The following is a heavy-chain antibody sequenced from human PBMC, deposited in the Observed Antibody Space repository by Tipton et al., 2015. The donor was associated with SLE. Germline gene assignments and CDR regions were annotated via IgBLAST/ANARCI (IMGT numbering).Heavy chain of an antibody. CDR2: IYYSGST. V-gene: IGHV4-59*01. J-gene: IGHJ3*02. CDR1: GGSISSYY. Sequence: TLSLTCTVSGGSISSYYWSWIRQPPGKGLEWIGYIYYSGSTNYNPSLKSRVTISVDTSKNQFSLKLSSVTAADTAVCYCARELRPGFGELSPDYAFDIWGQGTMVTVSS. D-gene: IGHD3-10*01. CDR3: ARELRPGFGELSPDYAFDI.